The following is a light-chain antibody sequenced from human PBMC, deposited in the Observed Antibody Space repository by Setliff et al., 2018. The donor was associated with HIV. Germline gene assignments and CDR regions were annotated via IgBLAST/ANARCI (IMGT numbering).Light chain of an antibody. CDR1: DSNIGGNT. CDR3: ATWDDSLPVHYV. V-gene: IGLV1-44*01. Sequence: SVLTQPPSASGTPGQTVTISCSGSDSNIGGNTVSWYQQLPGTAPKVLIYKDNQRPSGVPDRFSVSKSGTSASLAIGGLQSEDEADYYCATWDDSLPVHYVFGPGTKVTVL. J-gene: IGLJ1*01. CDR2: KDN.